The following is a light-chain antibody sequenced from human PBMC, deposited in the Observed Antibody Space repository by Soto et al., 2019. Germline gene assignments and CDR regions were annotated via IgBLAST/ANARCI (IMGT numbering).Light chain of an antibody. J-gene: IGKJ1*01. V-gene: IGKV3D-7*01. Sequence: PGERVTLSCRASQSVSSIYLTWYQQKPGQAPRLLIYGASTRATSIPARFSGSGSGTDFTLTISSLPPEDFAVYYCQQDYNLPPTFGQGTKVEIK. CDR3: QQDYNLPPT. CDR2: GAS. CDR1: QSVSSIY.